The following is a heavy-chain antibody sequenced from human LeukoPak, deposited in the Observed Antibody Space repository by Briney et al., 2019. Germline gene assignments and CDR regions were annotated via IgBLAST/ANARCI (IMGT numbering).Heavy chain of an antibody. J-gene: IGHJ4*02. D-gene: IGHD3-10*01. V-gene: IGHV1-2*04. Sequence: ASVKVSCKASGYTFTGYYMHWVRQAPGQGLEWMGWINPNSGGTNYAQKFQGWVTMTRDTSISTAYMELSSLRSEDTAVYYCAREVPGWFGEFDYWGQGTLVTVSS. CDR1: GYTFTGYY. CDR2: INPNSGGT. CDR3: AREVPGWFGEFDY.